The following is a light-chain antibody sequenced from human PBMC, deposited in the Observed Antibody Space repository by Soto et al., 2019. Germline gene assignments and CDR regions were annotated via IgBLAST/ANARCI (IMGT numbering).Light chain of an antibody. CDR1: QSISSY. J-gene: IGKJ5*01. V-gene: IGKV1-39*01. Sequence: DIQLTQSPSFLSASVGDRVTITCRASQSISSYLNWYQQKPGKAPKLLIYAASSLQSGVPARFSGSGSGTDFTLTISSLQPEDFVTYYCQQSYSTPITFGQGTRLEIK. CDR3: QQSYSTPIT. CDR2: AAS.